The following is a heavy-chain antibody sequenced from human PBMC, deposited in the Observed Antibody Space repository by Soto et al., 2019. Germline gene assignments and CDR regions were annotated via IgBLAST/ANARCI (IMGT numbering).Heavy chain of an antibody. Sequence: QVQLVQSGAEVKKPGSSVKVSCKASGCPFSSYGFSWVRQAPGQGLEWMGGIIPIIDTTNYARKFQGRVTITEDESKSTACMQRSRLTSTDPASYYCTTVMPEDGFDIWGQGKIVPASS. CDR1: GCPFSSYG. CDR2: IIPIIDTT. V-gene: IGHV1-69*01. CDR3: TTVMPEDGFDI. D-gene: IGHD2-2*01. J-gene: IGHJ3*02.